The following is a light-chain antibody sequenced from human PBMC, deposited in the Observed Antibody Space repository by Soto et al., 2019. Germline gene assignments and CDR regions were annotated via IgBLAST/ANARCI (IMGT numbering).Light chain of an antibody. Sequence: EIEMTQSPATLPVSPGERATLSCRASQSVSSNLAWYQQKPGQAPRLIIYGASTRATGIPARFSGSGSGTEFTLTISSLQSEDFAVYYCQQFDTWPRTFGQGTKVEMK. V-gene: IGKV3-15*01. J-gene: IGKJ1*01. CDR3: QQFDTWPRT. CDR2: GAS. CDR1: QSVSSN.